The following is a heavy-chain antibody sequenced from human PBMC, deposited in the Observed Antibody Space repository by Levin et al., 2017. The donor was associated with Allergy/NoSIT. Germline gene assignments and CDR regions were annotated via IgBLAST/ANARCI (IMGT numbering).Heavy chain of an antibody. J-gene: IGHJ4*02. D-gene: IGHD1-26*01. Sequence: PGGSLRLSCAASGFTFSSYAMSWVRQAPGKGLEWVSAISGSGGSTYYADSVKGRFTISRDNSKNTLYLQMNSLRAEDTAVYDCAKWGGSYYPKYYFDSWGQGTLVTVSS. CDR1: GFTFSSYA. CDR2: ISGSGGST. V-gene: IGHV3-23*01. CDR3: AKWGGSYYPKYYFDS.